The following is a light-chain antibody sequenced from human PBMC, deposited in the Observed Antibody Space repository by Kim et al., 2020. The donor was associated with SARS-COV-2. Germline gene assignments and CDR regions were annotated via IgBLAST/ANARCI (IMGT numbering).Light chain of an antibody. CDR1: KIGSKT. Sequence: PGKTARITCGGNKIGSKTVHVYQQKPGQAPVLVIYSDTDRPSGIPERFSGSNSGNTATLTISRVEAGDEGDYYCQVWDSSSDHPVFGGGTQLTVL. CDR3: QVWDSSSDHPV. J-gene: IGLJ3*02. CDR2: SDT. V-gene: IGLV3-21*04.